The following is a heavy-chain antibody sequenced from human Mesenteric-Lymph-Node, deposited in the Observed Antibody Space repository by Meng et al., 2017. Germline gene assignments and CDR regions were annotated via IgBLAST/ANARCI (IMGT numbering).Heavy chain of an antibody. Sequence: QAHLSELGPGLVRASGTLSLTSAVSGGSISSSNMWSWVRPPPGKGLEWIGEIFHSGSTNYNPSLKSRVTMFVDTSKNQFSLMLTSVTATDTAVYYCARRRGGSGRDCWGQGTLVTVSS. V-gene: IGHV4-4*02. CDR2: IFHSGST. J-gene: IGHJ4*02. CDR3: ARRRGGSGRDC. CDR1: GGSISSSNM. D-gene: IGHD3-10*01.